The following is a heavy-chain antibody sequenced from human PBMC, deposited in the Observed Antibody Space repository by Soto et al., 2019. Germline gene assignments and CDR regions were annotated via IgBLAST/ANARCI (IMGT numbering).Heavy chain of an antibody. V-gene: IGHV4-61*01. Sequence: QVQLQESGPGLVKSSGTLSLTCTVSGGSISSGSYYWNWIRQPPGMGLEWIGFINYSGNTNYNPSFKSRVSISVDTSKNQFSLNLRSVTAADTAVYYCARDDPPIRYDAFDIWGRGTMAIVSS. CDR1: GGSISSGSYY. J-gene: IGHJ3*02. CDR2: INYSGNT. D-gene: IGHD3-9*01. CDR3: ARDDPPIRYDAFDI.